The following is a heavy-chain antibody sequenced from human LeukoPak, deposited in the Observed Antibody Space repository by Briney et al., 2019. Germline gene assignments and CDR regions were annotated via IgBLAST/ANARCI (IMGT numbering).Heavy chain of an antibody. CDR2: INPSGGST. CDR1: GYTFTSYY. CDR3: AREDCSSTSCYPVDY. D-gene: IGHD2-2*01. V-gene: IGHV1-46*01. J-gene: IGHJ4*02. Sequence: GASVKVSCKASGYTFTSYYLHWVRQAPGQGLEWMGTINPSGGSTSYAQKFQGRVTMTRDTSTSTVYMELSSLRSEDTAVYYCAREDCSSTSCYPVDYWGQGTLVTVSS.